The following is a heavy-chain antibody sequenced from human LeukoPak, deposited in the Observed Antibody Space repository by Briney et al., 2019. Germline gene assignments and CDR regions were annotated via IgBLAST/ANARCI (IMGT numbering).Heavy chain of an antibody. CDR3: ARGFGELSEVYGMDV. CDR1: VFTFSSYS. CDR2: ISCSSSYI. Sequence: GGSLTLSCAASVFTFSSYSMNWVRQAPGEGREWVPCISCSSSYIYYADSVKGRFTISRDNAKNSLYLQMNSLRAEDTAVYYCARGFGELSEVYGMDVWGQGTTVTVSS. D-gene: IGHD3-10*01. J-gene: IGHJ6*02. V-gene: IGHV3-21*01.